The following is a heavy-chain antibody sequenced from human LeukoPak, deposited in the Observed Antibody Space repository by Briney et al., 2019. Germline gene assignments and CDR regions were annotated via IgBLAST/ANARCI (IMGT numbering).Heavy chain of an antibody. V-gene: IGHV3-30-3*01. CDR3: ARGGSDWYNGDY. Sequence: GGSLRLSCAASGFTFSSYVMHWVRLAPGKGLEWVALISNDGSSKYYADSVKGRFTISRDNSKNTLYLQMSSLRTEDTAVYYCARGGSDWYNGDYWGQGTLVTVSS. CDR1: GFTFSSYV. D-gene: IGHD6-19*01. J-gene: IGHJ4*02. CDR2: ISNDGSSK.